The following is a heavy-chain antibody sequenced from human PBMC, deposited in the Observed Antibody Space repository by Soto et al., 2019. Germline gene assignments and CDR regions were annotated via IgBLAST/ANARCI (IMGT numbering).Heavy chain of an antibody. J-gene: IGHJ6*02. D-gene: IGHD2-21*02. CDR3: IQSRCGGDCLQSYASYYYYGMYV. V-gene: IGHV2-5*02. CDR1: AFSLSTGGVG. Sequence: PTLVNPTQTLTLTCTFSAFSLSTGGVGVGWIRQPPGKALEWLALIYWDDDKRYSPSLRSRLTITKDTSKNQVVLTMTNMDPVDTATYYCIQSRCGGDCLQSYASYYYYGMYVWGQGTTVTVSS. CDR2: IYWDDDK.